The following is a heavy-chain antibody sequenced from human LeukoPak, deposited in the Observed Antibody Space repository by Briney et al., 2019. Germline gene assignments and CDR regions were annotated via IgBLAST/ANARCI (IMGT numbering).Heavy chain of an antibody. V-gene: IGHV3-53*01. Sequence: GGSLRLSCAASGFTVSSYYMSWVRQAPGKGLEWVSFIYSGGSTYYTASVKGRFTISRDNSNNTLSLQMNSLSAADTAVYYCATRPVTTFDTWGQGTILTVSS. D-gene: IGHD4-17*01. CDR3: ATRPVTTFDT. CDR1: GFTVSSYY. J-gene: IGHJ3*02. CDR2: IYSGGST.